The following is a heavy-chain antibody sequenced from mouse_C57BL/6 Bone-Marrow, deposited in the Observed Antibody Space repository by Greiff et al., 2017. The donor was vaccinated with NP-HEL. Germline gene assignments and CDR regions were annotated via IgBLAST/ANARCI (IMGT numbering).Heavy chain of an antibody. V-gene: IGHV1-85*01. CDR3: ATGGLRQGVDY. CDR1: GYTFTSYD. D-gene: IGHD2-4*01. Sequence: QVQLQQSGPELVKPGASVKLSCKASGYTFTSYDINWVKQRPGQGLEWIGWIYPRDGSPKYNEKFKGKATWTVDTSSSTAYMELHSLTSEDSAVYFCATGGLRQGVDYWGQGTTLTVSS. CDR2: IYPRDGSP. J-gene: IGHJ2*01.